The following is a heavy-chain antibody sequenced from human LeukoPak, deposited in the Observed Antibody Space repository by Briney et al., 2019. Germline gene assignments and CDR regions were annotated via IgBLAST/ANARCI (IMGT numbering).Heavy chain of an antibody. CDR2: ITPIFGIA. D-gene: IGHD2-15*01. J-gene: IGHJ3*02. V-gene: IGHV1-69*13. Sequence: GASVKVSCKASCYTITKYGISWVRQAPGKGLEWMGGITPIFGIANYAQKFQGRVTITADESTSTAYMELSSLTSEDTAVYYCVRESAGSDMGKALDIWGQGTMVTVSS. CDR3: VRESAGSDMGKALDI. CDR1: CYTITKYG.